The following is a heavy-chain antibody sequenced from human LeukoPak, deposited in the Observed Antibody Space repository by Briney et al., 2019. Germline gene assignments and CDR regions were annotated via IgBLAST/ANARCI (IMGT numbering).Heavy chain of an antibody. J-gene: IGHJ6*03. CDR1: GGSISSYY. Sequence: TSSETLSLTYTVSGGSISSYYWSWIRQPPGKGLEWIGYIYYSGSTNYNPSLKSRVTISVDTSKNQFSLKLSSVTAADTAVYYCARDPGSSSWVPRYYYMDVWGKGTTVTVSS. CDR2: IYYSGST. CDR3: ARDPGSSSWVPRYYYMDV. V-gene: IGHV4-59*01. D-gene: IGHD6-13*01.